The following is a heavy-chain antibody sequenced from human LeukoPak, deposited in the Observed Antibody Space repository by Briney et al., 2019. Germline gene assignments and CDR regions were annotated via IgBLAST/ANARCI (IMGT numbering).Heavy chain of an antibody. CDR2: IYHSGST. CDR3: AAFYGSGSYYNVFWFDP. CDR1: GYSISSGYY. V-gene: IGHV4-38-2*02. Sequence: PSETLSLTCTVSGYSISSGYYWGWIRQPPGKGLEWIGSIYHSGSTYYNPSLKSRVTISVDTSKNQFSLKLSSVTAADTAVYYCAAFYGSGSYYNVFWFDPWGQGTLVTVSS. D-gene: IGHD3-10*01. J-gene: IGHJ5*02.